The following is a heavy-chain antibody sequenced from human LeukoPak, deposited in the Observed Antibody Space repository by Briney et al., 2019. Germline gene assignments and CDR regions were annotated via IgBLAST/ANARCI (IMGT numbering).Heavy chain of an antibody. J-gene: IGHJ5*02. CDR2: MNPNSGNT. CDR1: GYTFTSYD. V-gene: IGHV1-8*01. Sequence: ASVKVSCKASGYTFTSYDINWVRQATGQGLEWMGWMNPNSGNTGYAQKFQGRVTVTRNTSISTAYMELSSLRSEDTAVYYCARGGRYCSSTSCSNWFDPWGQGTLVTLSS. D-gene: IGHD2-2*01. CDR3: ARGGRYCSSTSCSNWFDP.